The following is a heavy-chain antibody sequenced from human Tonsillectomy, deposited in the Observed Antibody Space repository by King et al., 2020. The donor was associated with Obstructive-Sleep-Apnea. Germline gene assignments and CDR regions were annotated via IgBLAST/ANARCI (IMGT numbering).Heavy chain of an antibody. Sequence: VQLVESGGGLVKPGGSLRLSCAASGFTFSDYYMSWIRQAPGKGLEWVSYISSSGSTIYYADSVKGRFTISRDNAKNSLYLQMNSLRAEDTAVYYCARESAPTMIVVDLYYFDYWGQGTLVTVSS. V-gene: IGHV3-11*01. D-gene: IGHD3-22*01. CDR1: GFTFSDYY. CDR3: ARESAPTMIVVDLYYFDY. J-gene: IGHJ4*02. CDR2: ISSSGSTI.